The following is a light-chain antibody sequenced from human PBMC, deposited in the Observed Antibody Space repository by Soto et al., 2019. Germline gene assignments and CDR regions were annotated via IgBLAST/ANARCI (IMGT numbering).Light chain of an antibody. CDR2: DVF. V-gene: IGLV2-11*02. J-gene: IGLJ3*02. Sequence: QSALTQPRSVSGSPGQSVTISCTGSSSDIGGYDYVSWYQQRPGEAPRLSIYDVFKRPLGVPDRFSGSKSGNTASLTISGLQPEHEGDYYCCSSAGTSWVFGGGTQLPVL. CDR3: CSSAGTSWV. CDR1: SSDIGGYDY.